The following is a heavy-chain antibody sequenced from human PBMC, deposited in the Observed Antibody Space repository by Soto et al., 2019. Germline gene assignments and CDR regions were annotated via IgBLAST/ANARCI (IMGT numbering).Heavy chain of an antibody. CDR1: VYSFTSYW. J-gene: IGHJ4*02. D-gene: IGHD6-13*01. V-gene: IGHV5-51*01. CDR3: ARPRYSSSWYAIY. CDR2: MYXGDYDX. Sequence: XASLKISCKGSVYSFTSYWIGWVRQMPRXVMKWMGIMYXGDYDXRYSTYFQGQXXISADKSXXXAYMQWSSLKASETAMYYCARPRYSSSWYAIYWGQGTLVTVSS.